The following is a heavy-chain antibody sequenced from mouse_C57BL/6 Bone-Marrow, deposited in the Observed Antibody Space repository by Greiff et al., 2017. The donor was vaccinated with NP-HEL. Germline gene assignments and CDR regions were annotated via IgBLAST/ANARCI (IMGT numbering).Heavy chain of an antibody. D-gene: IGHD1-1*01. V-gene: IGHV2-5*01. CDR1: GFSLTSYG. J-gene: IGHJ4*01. Sequence: VKLMESGPGLVQPSQSLSITCTVSGFSLTSYGVHWVRQSPGKGLEWLGVIWRGGSTDYNAAFMSRLSITKDNSKSQVFFKMNSLQADDTAIYYCAKKEAYYYGSSYYAMDYWGQGTSVTVSS. CDR2: IWRGGST. CDR3: AKKEAYYYGSSYYAMDY.